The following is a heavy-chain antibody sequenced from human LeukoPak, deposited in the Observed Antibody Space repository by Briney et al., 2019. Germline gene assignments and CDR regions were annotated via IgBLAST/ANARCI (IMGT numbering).Heavy chain of an antibody. V-gene: IGHV4-30-4*08. CDR3: ARGFYCSSTSCYGIDY. Sequence: PSETLSLTCTVSGGSISSSSYYWGWIRQPPGKGLEWIGYIYYSGSTYYNPSLKSRVTISVDTSKNQFSLKLSSVTAADTAVYYCARGFYCSSTSCYGIDYWGQGTLVTVSS. J-gene: IGHJ4*02. CDR2: IYYSGST. CDR1: GGSISSSSYY. D-gene: IGHD2-2*01.